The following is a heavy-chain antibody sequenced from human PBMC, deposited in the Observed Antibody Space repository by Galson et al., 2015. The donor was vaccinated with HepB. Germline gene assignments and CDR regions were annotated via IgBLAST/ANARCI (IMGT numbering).Heavy chain of an antibody. CDR2: IIPIFGTA. CDR3: AREAGDIVVVPAASEDNWFDP. J-gene: IGHJ5*02. CDR1: GGTFSSYA. Sequence: SVKVSCKASGGTFSSYAISWVRQAPGQGLEWMGGIIPIFGTANYAQKSQGRVTITADESTSTAYMELSSLRSEDTAVYYCAREAGDIVVVPAASEDNWFDPWGQGTLVTVSS. D-gene: IGHD2-2*01. V-gene: IGHV1-69*13.